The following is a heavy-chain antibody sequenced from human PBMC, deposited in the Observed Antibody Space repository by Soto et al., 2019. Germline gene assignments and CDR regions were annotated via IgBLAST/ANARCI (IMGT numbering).Heavy chain of an antibody. CDR3: ARGSSSSLYYFDY. Sequence: EVQLVESGGGLVKPGGSLRLSCAASGFTFSSYSMNWVRQAPGKGLEWVSSISSSSSYIYYADSVKGRFTISRDNAKNSLYLQMNSLRAEDTAEYYCARGSSSSLYYFDYWGQGTLVTVSS. V-gene: IGHV3-21*01. J-gene: IGHJ4*02. D-gene: IGHD6-6*01. CDR1: GFTFSSYS. CDR2: ISSSSSYI.